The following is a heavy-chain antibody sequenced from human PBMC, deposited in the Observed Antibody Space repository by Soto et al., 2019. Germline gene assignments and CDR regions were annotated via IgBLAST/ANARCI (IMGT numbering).Heavy chain of an antibody. CDR2: IYDSGST. V-gene: IGHV4-30-2*01. J-gene: IGHJ6*02. CDR1: GDSISRGGYS. D-gene: IGHD6-6*01. Sequence: HLQLQESGSGLVRPSQTLSLTCAVSGDSISRGGYSWTWIRQPPGKALEWIGNIYDSGSTSYNPSLTRLVTISVDTAKNQFSLRLMSVSAADTAVYFCARGSSSYYDYGMDVWGQGTTVTVSS. CDR3: ARGSSSYYDYGMDV.